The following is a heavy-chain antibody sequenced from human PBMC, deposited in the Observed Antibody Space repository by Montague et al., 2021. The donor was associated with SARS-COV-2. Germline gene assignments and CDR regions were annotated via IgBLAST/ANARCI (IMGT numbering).Heavy chain of an antibody. Sequence: SLRLSCAASEFSFSPYTMNWIRQAPGKGLEWVASISTRGQYIFYADSVKGRFTISRDNAKNTLFLQMDSLRTEDTAVYFCAKAGDKTASPDGYYYHGMDVWGQGTTVTVSS. V-gene: IGHV3-21*01. J-gene: IGHJ6*02. D-gene: IGHD2-21*02. CDR1: EFSFSPYT. CDR2: ISTRGQYI. CDR3: AKAGDKTASPDGYYYHGMDV.